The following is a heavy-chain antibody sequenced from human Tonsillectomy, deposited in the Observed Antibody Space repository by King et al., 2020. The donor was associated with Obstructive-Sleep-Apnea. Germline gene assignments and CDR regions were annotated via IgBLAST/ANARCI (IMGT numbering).Heavy chain of an antibody. CDR1: GFTFSSYA. V-gene: IGHV3-30*04. J-gene: IGHJ4*02. CDR3: ARGLWFGESNYFDF. D-gene: IGHD3-10*01. Sequence: VQLVESGGGVVQPGRSLRLSCAASGFTFSSYAMHWVRQAPGKGLEWVAVISYDGSNKYFAYSVKGRFTISRDNSKNTLYLQMNSLRVEDMPVYYCARGLWFGESNYFDFWGQGTLVTVSS. CDR2: ISYDGSNK.